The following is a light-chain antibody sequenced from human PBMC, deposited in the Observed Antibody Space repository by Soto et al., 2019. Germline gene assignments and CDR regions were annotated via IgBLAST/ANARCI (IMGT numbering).Light chain of an antibody. J-gene: IGKJ1*01. CDR3: QKYNSAPRT. CDR2: DAS. V-gene: IGKV1-27*01. Sequence: DIQMTQSPSTLSASVGDRVTITCRASQSISGWLAWYQQKPGKAPKLLIYDASTLQSGVPSRFSGSGSGTDLTLTISSLQPEDVATYYCQKYNSAPRTFGQGTKVDIK. CDR1: QSISGW.